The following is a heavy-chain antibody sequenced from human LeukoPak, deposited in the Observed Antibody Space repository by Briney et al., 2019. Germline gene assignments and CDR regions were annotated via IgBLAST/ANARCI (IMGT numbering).Heavy chain of an antibody. Sequence: GESLKISCKGSGYSFTSYWIGWVRQMPGKGLEWMEIIYPGDSDTRYSPSFQGQVTISADKSISTAYLQWSSLKASDTAMYYFARLGSVAAAGYYMDVWGKGTTVTVSS. CDR2: IYPGDSDT. D-gene: IGHD6-13*01. CDR1: GYSFTSYW. CDR3: ARLGSVAAAGYYMDV. J-gene: IGHJ6*03. V-gene: IGHV5-51*01.